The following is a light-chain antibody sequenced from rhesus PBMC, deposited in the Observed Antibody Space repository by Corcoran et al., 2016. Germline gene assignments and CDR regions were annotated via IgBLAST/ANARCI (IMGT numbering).Light chain of an antibody. CDR2: KAS. J-gene: IGKJ2*01. CDR1: ENVNNY. CDR3: QHNYGTPYS. V-gene: IGKV1-74*01. Sequence: DIQMTQSPSSLSASVGDRVTITCRTSENVNNYLNWDQQKPGKAPKLLIYKASTLQSGVPSRFSGSGSGTDYTFTFSSLQSEDVATYYCQHNYGTPYSFGQGTKVEIK.